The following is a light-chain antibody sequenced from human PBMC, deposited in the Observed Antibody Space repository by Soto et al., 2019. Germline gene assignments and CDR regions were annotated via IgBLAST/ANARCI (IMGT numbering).Light chain of an antibody. CDR3: QQYNNWPPWT. CDR2: GAS. J-gene: IGKJ1*01. CDR1: QSVSSS. Sequence: EIVFTQSPATLSVAPGERATLSCRASQSVSSSLAWYQQKPGQAPRLLIYGASTRATGIPARFSGSGSGTEFTLTIRSMQSEDFAVYYCQQYNNWPPWTCGQGTKG. V-gene: IGKV3-15*01.